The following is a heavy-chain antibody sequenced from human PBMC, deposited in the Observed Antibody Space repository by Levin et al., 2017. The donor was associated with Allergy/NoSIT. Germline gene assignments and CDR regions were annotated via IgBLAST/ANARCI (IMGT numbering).Heavy chain of an antibody. J-gene: IGHJ6*03. V-gene: IGHV4-39*01. D-gene: IGHD3/OR15-3a*01. CDR2: IYYSGST. CDR1: GGSISSSGYY. CDR3: ARNPREYKIQPGGLGYYYYYMDV. Sequence: SETLSLTCTVSGGSISSSGYYWGWIRQPPGKGLEWIGSIYYSGSTYYNPSLKSRVTISVDTSKNQFSLKLSSVTAADTAVYYCARNPREYKIQPGGLGYYYYYMDVWGKGTTVTVSS.